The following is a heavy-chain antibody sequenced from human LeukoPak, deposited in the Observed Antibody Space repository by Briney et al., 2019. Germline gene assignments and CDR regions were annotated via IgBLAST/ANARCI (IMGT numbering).Heavy chain of an antibody. V-gene: IGHV1-3*01. CDR2: INAGNGNT. Sequence: ASVKVSCKAAGYTFTRYAMHWVREAPGQRLEWMGWINAGNGNTKYSQKFQGRVTITSDTSASTAYMELSSLRSEDTAVYYCARDLGYTLFAARAFDYWGQGTLVTVSS. J-gene: IGHJ4*02. CDR3: ARDLGYTLFAARAFDY. CDR1: GYTFTRYA. D-gene: IGHD3-16*02.